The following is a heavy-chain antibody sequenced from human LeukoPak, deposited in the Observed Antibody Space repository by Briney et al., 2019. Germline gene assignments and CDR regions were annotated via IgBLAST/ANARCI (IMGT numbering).Heavy chain of an antibody. J-gene: IGHJ3*02. Sequence: GGSLRLSCAASGFTFSSYSLNWVRQAAGRGLEWVSSISSYSIHIYYADSMKGRFTISRDNAKNSLYLQMNSLRAEDTAVYYCARDRCSSTSCYLNDAFDIWGQGTMVTVSS. CDR2: ISSYSIHI. CDR1: GFTFSSYS. CDR3: ARDRCSSTSCYLNDAFDI. V-gene: IGHV3-21*01. D-gene: IGHD2-2*01.